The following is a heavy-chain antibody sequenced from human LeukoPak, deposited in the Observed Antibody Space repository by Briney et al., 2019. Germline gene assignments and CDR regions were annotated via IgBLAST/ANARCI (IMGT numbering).Heavy chain of an antibody. J-gene: IGHJ4*02. CDR3: ARGLTASHFDL. V-gene: IGHV4-59*01. CDR1: GGSISSDY. CDR2: MSYTGNT. Sequence: SETLSLTCNVSGGSISSDYWSWIRQAPGRGLEWIGYMSYTGNTKYNPSLKSRVTISVDTSKKQVSLKLSSATAADTAVYYCARGLTASHFDLWGQGTLVTVSS. D-gene: IGHD5-18*01.